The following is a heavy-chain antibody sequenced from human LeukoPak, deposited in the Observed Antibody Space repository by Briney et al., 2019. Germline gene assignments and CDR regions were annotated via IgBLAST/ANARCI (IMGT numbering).Heavy chain of an antibody. CDR2: INHGGST. J-gene: IGHJ4*02. D-gene: IGHD6-19*01. CDR3: ASEVAGTAY. V-gene: IGHV4-34*01. CDR1: GGSFGGYY. Sequence: SETLSHTCAVYGGSFGGYYWSWIRQPPGKGLEWIGEINHGGSTNYNPSLKSRVTISVDTSKNQFSLKLSSVTAADTAVYYCASEVAGTAYWGQGTLVTVSS.